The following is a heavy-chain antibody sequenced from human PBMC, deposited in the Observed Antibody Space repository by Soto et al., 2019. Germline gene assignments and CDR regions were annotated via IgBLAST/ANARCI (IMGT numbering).Heavy chain of an antibody. CDR2: IKQPGSEK. Sequence: DVQLVESGGGLVQPGGSLRLSCSASGFTFSNYVMSWVRQAPGKGLEWVANIKQPGSEKYYVDSVKGRFIISRDNAKNSLYLQMNSLRADDTAVYFCARGAGGVSSYWGQGTLVTVSS. CDR3: ARGAGGVSSY. D-gene: IGHD2-8*02. J-gene: IGHJ4*02. V-gene: IGHV3-7*05. CDR1: GFTFSNYV.